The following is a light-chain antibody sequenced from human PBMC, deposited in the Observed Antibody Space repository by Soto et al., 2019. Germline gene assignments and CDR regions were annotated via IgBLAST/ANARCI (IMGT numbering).Light chain of an antibody. CDR1: SSDIGGYNF. CDR3: SSFTTSSTLVV. V-gene: IGLV2-14*01. J-gene: IGLJ2*01. Sequence: QSVLTQPASVSGSPGQSITISCTGTSSDIGGYNFVSWYQHHPGKAPKLMIYEVNNRPSGVSSRFSGSKSGNTASLTISGLQTDDEADYYCSSFTTSSTLVVFGGGTQLTVL. CDR2: EVN.